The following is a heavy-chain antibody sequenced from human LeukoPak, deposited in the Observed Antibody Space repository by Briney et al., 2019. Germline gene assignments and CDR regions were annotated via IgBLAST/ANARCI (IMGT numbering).Heavy chain of an antibody. V-gene: IGHV3-9*01. CDR1: GFAFRNYA. CDR2: INWNSDTK. D-gene: IGHD4-23*01. J-gene: IGHJ6*02. CDR3: AKDTGGNGAYFYAMDV. Sequence: GRSLRLSCAGSGFAFRNYAMHWVRRPPGKGLEWVSAINWNSDTKSYADSVKGRFTISRDRARNSLYLQMVSLRPEDTALYYCAKDTGGNGAYFYAMDVWGQGTSATVSS.